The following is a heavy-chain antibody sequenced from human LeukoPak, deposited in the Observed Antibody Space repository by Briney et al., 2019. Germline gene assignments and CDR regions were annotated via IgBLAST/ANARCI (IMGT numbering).Heavy chain of an antibody. J-gene: IGHJ5*02. CDR2: ISAYDGNT. Sequence: ASVKVSCKASGYTFTSYGISWVRQAPGQGLEWMGWISAYDGNTNYAQKLQGRVTMTTDTSTSTVYMELRSLRSDDTAVYYCARVYCSGGSCYSNWFDPWGQGTLVTVSS. CDR1: GYTFTSYG. D-gene: IGHD2-15*01. CDR3: ARVYCSGGSCYSNWFDP. V-gene: IGHV1-18*01.